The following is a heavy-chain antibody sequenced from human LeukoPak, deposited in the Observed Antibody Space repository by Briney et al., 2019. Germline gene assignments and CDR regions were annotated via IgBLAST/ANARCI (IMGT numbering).Heavy chain of an antibody. CDR2: IYYSGTT. V-gene: IGHV4-59*01. D-gene: IGHD6-13*01. CDR1: GGSISSYY. CDR3: ARGVYIAAAQYGY. Sequence: PSETLSLTCTVSGGSISSYYWSWLRQPPGKRLEWIGYIYYSGTTNSNPSLKSRVTISVDTSKNQFSLKLSSVTAADTAVYYCARGVYIAAAQYGYWGQGTLVTVSS. J-gene: IGHJ4*02.